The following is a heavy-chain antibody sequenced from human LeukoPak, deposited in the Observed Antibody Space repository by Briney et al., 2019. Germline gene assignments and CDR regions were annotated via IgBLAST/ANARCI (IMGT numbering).Heavy chain of an antibody. D-gene: IGHD2-15*01. CDR2: ISSSGSTI. CDR1: GFTFSSYS. J-gene: IGHJ4*02. CDR3: ARDVGYCSGGSCYSVDY. Sequence: PGGSLRLSCAASGFTFSSYSMNWVRQAPGKGLEWVSYISSSGSTIYYADSVKGRFTISRDNAKNSLYLQMNSLRAEDTAVYYCARDVGYCSGGSCYSVDYWGQGTLVTVSS. V-gene: IGHV3-48*04.